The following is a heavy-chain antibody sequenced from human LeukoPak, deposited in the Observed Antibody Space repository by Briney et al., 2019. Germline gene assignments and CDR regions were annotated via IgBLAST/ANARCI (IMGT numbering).Heavy chain of an antibody. CDR3: ARDGSSGWYWVDY. Sequence: PGGSLRLSCSGSGFTFSSYAMHWVRQAPGKGLEWVAVIWYDGSNKYYADSVKGRFTISRDNSKNTLYLQMNSLRAEDTAVYYCARDGSSGWYWVDYWGQGTLVTVSS. V-gene: IGHV3-33*08. CDR2: IWYDGSNK. J-gene: IGHJ4*02. D-gene: IGHD6-19*01. CDR1: GFTFSSYA.